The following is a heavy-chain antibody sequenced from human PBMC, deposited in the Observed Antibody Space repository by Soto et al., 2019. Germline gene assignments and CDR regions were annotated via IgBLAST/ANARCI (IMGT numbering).Heavy chain of an antibody. J-gene: IGHJ6*02. CDR2: IYYSGST. CDR1: GGSVSSGSYY. D-gene: IGHD5-12*01. V-gene: IGHV4-61*01. CDR3: ARDRYSGYGYYYGMDV. Sequence: NPSETLSLTCTVSGGSVSSGSYYWSWIRQPPGKGLEWIGYIYYSGSTNYNPSLKSRVTISVDTSKNQFSLKLSSVTAADTAVYYCARDRYSGYGYYYGMDVWGQGTTVTVSS.